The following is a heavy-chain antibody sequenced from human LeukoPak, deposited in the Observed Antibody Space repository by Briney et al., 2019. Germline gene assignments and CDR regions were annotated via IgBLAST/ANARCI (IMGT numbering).Heavy chain of an antibody. D-gene: IGHD4-17*01. Sequence: SVKVSCKASGFTFTSSATQWVRQARGQRLEWIGWIVVGSGNTNYARKFQERVTITRDMSTSTAYMELSSLRSEDTAVYYCAAADGEFYYYYGMDVWGQGTTVTVSS. CDR3: AAADGEFYYYYGMDV. CDR1: GFTFTSSA. V-gene: IGHV1-58*02. J-gene: IGHJ6*02. CDR2: IVVGSGNT.